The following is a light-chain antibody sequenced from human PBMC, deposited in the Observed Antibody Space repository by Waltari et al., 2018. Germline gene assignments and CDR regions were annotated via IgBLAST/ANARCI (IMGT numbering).Light chain of an antibody. V-gene: IGKV1-9*01. J-gene: IGKJ2*01. CDR2: AAS. CDR3: QQYDKWLMYT. CDR1: RAINNY. Sequence: QLTQSPSSLSASVGDRVTITCRASRAINNYLARYQQKPGKAPKLLISAASTLHLGVPSRFSGSGFGTDFTLTISSLQSEDFAVYYCQQYDKWLMYTFGQGTKVEVK.